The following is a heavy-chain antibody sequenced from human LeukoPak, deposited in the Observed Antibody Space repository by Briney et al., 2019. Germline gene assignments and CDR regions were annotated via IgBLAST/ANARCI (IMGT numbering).Heavy chain of an antibody. Sequence: SETLSLTCAVYGGSFSGYYWSWIRQPPGKGLEWIGYIYYSGSTNYNPSLKSRVTISVDTSKNQFSLKLSSVTAADTAVYYCARVGGKYDDSRRSRSGFDPWGQGTLVTVSS. D-gene: IGHD4-17*01. CDR3: ARVGGKYDDSRRSRSGFDP. J-gene: IGHJ5*02. CDR2: IYYSGST. CDR1: GGSFSGYY. V-gene: IGHV4-59*01.